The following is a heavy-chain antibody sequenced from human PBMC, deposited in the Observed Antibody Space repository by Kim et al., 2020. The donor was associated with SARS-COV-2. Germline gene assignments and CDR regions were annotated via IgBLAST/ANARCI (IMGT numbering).Heavy chain of an antibody. J-gene: IGHJ6*02. V-gene: IGHV4-31*03. CDR1: GGSISSGGYY. CDR3: AREREYSSSGGSYYGMEV. D-gene: IGHD6-6*01. CDR2: IYYSGST. Sequence: SETLSLTCTVSGGSISSGGYYWSWIRQHPGKGLVWIGHIYYSGSTYYNPSLKSRVIISVDTSKNQFSLNLSSVTAADTAVYYCAREREYSSSGGSYYGMEVWGQGTTVTVSS.